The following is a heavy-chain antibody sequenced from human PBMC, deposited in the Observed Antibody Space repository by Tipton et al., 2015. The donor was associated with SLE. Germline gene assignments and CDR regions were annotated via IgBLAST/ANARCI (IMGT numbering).Heavy chain of an antibody. Sequence: TLSLTCAVYGGSFSGYYWSWIRQPPGKGLEWIGEINHSGSTNYNPSPKSRVTISVDTSKNQFSLKLSSVTAADTAVYYCASTYRGSGSEGWFDPWGQGTLVTVSS. D-gene: IGHD1-26*01. CDR1: GGSFSGYY. CDR3: ASTYRGSGSEGWFDP. J-gene: IGHJ5*02. V-gene: IGHV4-34*01. CDR2: INHSGST.